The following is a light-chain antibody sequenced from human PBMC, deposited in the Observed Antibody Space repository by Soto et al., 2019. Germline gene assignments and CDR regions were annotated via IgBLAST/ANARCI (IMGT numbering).Light chain of an antibody. Sequence: EIVLTQSPATLSLSPGERATLSCRAIQSVNNFLAWYQQKPGQAPRLLIYDGSNRATGIPARFSGSGSGTDFTLTISSLEPEDFAVYYCQQRNSWPPTFTFGQGTKVDIK. CDR3: QQRNSWPPTFT. CDR1: QSVNNF. CDR2: DGS. J-gene: IGKJ1*01. V-gene: IGKV3-11*01.